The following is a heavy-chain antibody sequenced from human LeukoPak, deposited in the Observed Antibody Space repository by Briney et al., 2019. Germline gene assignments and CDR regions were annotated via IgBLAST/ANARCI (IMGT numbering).Heavy chain of an antibody. CDR2: IYYSGST. V-gene: IGHV4-59*01. CDR3: ASSIVGATNYYYYGMDV. D-gene: IGHD1-26*01. CDR1: GGSLSSYY. J-gene: IGHJ6*02. Sequence: SETLSLTCTVSGGSLSSYYWSWIRQPPGKGLEWMGYIYYSGSTNYNPSLKSRVTISVDTTKNQFSLKLSSVTAADTAVYYCASSIVGATNYYYYGMDVWGQGATVTVSS.